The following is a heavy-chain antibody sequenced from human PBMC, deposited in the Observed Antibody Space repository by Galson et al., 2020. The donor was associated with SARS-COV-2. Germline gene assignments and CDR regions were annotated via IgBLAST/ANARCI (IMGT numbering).Heavy chain of an antibody. D-gene: IGHD3-16*01. J-gene: IGHJ4*02. CDR2: IYTGGPT. Sequence: GGCLRPSCAASGFTVSSNYMSWVRQAPGKGLEWVSIIYTGGPTYYADSVKGRFTIPRDNSENTLYLQMNSLRAEDTAVYYCARGKDGYNLVYFGGHFDYWGPGILVTVSS. CDR3: ARGKDGYNLVYFGGHFDY. CDR1: GFTVSSNY. V-gene: IGHV3-53*01.